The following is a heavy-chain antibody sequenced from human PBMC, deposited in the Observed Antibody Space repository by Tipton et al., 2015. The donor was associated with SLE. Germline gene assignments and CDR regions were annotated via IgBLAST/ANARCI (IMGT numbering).Heavy chain of an antibody. CDR1: GFTFDDYA. J-gene: IGHJ6*02. V-gene: IGHV3-9*01. CDR2: ISWNSGSI. CDR3: ARDLYPYGLEV. D-gene: IGHD3-10*01. Sequence: SLRLSCAASGFTFDDYAMHWVRQGPGKGLEWVSGISWNSGSIGYADSVKGRFTISRDNAKNSLYMQMNSLRAEDTALYYCARDLYPYGLEVWGQGTTVTVSS.